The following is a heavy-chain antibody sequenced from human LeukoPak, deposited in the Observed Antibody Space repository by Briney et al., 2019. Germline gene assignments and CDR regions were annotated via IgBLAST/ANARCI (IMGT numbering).Heavy chain of an antibody. CDR1: GFSLSTSGVG. CDR2: IYWNDDK. D-gene: IGHD3-3*01. Sequence: SGPALVKPTQTLTLTCTFSGFSLSTSGVGVGWIRQPPGKALEWLALIYWNDDKRYSPSLKSRLTITKDTSKNQVVLTMTNMDPVDTATYYCAHTFEYFWSGYMFDYWGQGTLVTVSS. CDR3: AHTFEYFWSGYMFDY. V-gene: IGHV2-5*01. J-gene: IGHJ4*02.